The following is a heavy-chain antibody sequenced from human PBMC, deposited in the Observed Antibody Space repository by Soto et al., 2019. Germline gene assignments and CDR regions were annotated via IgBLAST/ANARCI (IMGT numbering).Heavy chain of an antibody. Sequence: GGSLRLSCAASGFTFSSYSMNWVRQAPGKGLEWVSSISSSSSYIYYADSVKGRFTISRDNAKNSLYLQMNSLRAEDTAVYYCARDSQYYYGSGSYYKPYYYYGMDVWGQGTTVTVSS. J-gene: IGHJ6*02. CDR2: ISSSSSYI. D-gene: IGHD3-10*01. CDR1: GFTFSSYS. CDR3: ARDSQYYYGSGSYYKPYYYYGMDV. V-gene: IGHV3-21*01.